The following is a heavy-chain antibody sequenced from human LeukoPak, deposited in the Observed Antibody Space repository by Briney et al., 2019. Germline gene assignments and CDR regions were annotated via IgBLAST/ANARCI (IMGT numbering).Heavy chain of an antibody. CDR2: IYYSGST. Sequence: PSETLSLTCTVSGGSISSSSYYWGWIRQPPGKGLEWIGSIYYSGSTYYNPSLKSRVTISVDTSKNQFSLKLSSVTAADTAVYYCARRCIHYYGSGSYFRWFMFDPWGQGTLVTVSS. CDR1: GGSISSSSYY. V-gene: IGHV4-39*01. J-gene: IGHJ5*02. D-gene: IGHD3-10*01. CDR3: ARRCIHYYGSGSYFRWFMFDP.